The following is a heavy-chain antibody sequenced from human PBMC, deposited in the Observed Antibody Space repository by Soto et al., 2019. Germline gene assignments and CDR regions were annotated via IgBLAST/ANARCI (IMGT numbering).Heavy chain of an antibody. CDR1: GFTFSSYA. V-gene: IGHV3-23*01. CDR2: ISGSGGST. J-gene: IGHJ4*02. CDR3: AKGRMDSSRWYYFDY. D-gene: IGHD6-13*01. Sequence: GSLRLSCAASGFTFSSYAMSWVRQAPGKGLEWVSAISGSGGSTYYADSVKGRFTISRDNSKNTLYLQMNSLRAEDTAVYYCAKGRMDSSRWYYFDYLGQGTLVTVSS.